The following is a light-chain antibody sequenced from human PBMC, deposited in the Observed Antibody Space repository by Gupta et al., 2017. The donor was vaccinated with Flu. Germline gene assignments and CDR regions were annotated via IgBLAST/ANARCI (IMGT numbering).Light chain of an antibody. Sequence: SNIGSNGVSWYQHLTGKDHRLRIYNEHQRLFWVPDRVSGSKAGTAASLAIGGLQSEDEADYYGAAGDDSVNYLSADGSRTGLWVFGGGTKLSVL. CDR2: NEH. V-gene: IGLV1-44*01. CDR1: SNIGSNG. J-gene: IGLJ3*02. CDR3: AAGDDSVNYLSADGSRTGLWV.